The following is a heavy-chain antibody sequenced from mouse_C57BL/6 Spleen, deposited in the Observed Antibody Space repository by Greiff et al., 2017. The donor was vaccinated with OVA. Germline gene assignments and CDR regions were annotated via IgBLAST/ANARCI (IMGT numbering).Heavy chain of an antibody. CDR1: GYTFTDYY. CDR3: AKFWDVWYFDV. V-gene: IGHV1-19*01. CDR2: INPYNGGT. D-gene: IGHD4-1*01. Sequence: EVQLQQSGPVLVKPGASVKMSCKASGYTFTDYYMNWVKQSHGKSLEWIGVINPYNGGTSYNQKFKGKATLTVDKSSSTAYMELNSLTSEDSAVYYCAKFWDVWYFDVGHRDHGHRLL. J-gene: IGHJ1*03.